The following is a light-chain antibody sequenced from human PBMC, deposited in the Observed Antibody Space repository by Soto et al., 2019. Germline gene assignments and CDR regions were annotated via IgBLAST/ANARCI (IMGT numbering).Light chain of an antibody. V-gene: IGKV1-5*03. CDR2: KAS. CDR3: QQYHSYPRT. CDR1: ESISSW. J-gene: IGKJ1*01. Sequence: DIQMAQSPSTLSASVGDRVIITCRASESISSWLAWYQQKPGKAPNLLIYKASTLQSGVPSRFSGSGSGTEFTLTISSPQPEDFATYYCQQYHSYPRTFGQGTKVDIK.